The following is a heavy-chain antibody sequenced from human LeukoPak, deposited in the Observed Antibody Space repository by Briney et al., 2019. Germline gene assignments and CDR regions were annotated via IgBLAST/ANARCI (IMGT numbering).Heavy chain of an antibody. CDR3: AKIGNYDLDY. CDR1: GFTFSSYG. D-gene: IGHD4-11*01. Sequence: GGSLRLSCAASGFTFSSYGMHWVRQAPGKGLEWVAVISYDGSNKYYADSVKGRFTISRDNSKNTLHLQMNSLRAEDTAVYYCAKIGNYDLDYWGQGTLVTVSS. J-gene: IGHJ4*02. V-gene: IGHV3-30*18. CDR2: ISYDGSNK.